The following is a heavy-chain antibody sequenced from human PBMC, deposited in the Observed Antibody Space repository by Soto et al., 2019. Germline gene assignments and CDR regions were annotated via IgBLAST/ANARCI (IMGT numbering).Heavy chain of an antibody. CDR2: ISGSGGST. J-gene: IGHJ4*02. CDR3: SKGRGYCSSTSCYVGSDY. CDR1: GFTISSYA. Sequence: EVQLLESGGGLVQPGGSLRLSCAASGFTISSYAMSWVRQAPGKGLEWVSAISGSGGSTYYADSVKGRFTISRDNSKNTMYLHMNSRRADDKAVYYCSKGRGYCSSTSCYVGSDYWGQGTLVTVSS. V-gene: IGHV3-23*01. D-gene: IGHD2-2*01.